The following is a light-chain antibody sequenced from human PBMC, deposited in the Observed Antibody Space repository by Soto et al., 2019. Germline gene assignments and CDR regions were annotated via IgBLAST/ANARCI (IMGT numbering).Light chain of an antibody. CDR1: QSIGYW. CDR2: AAS. Sequence: DIQMTHSPSTLPACVGDIVTITCRASQSIGYWLAWYQQKPGKAPNLLIYAASTLETGVPSRFSGSGYGTEFTLTIASLQPDDSASYYRQQYYSFSKTFGRGTKVDIK. V-gene: IGKV1-5*01. CDR3: QQYYSFSKT. J-gene: IGKJ1*01.